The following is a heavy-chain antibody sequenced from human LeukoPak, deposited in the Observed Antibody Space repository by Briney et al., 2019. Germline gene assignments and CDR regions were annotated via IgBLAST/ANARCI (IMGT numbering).Heavy chain of an antibody. V-gene: IGHV3-30*02. J-gene: IGHJ5*02. CDR3: AKDGGSYWYNWFDP. CDR1: GFTFSSYG. CDR2: IRYDGSNK. Sequence: GGSLRLSCAASGFTFSSYGMHWVRQAPGKGLEWVAFIRYDGSNKYYADSVKGRFTISRDNSKNTLYLQMNSLRAEDTAVYYCAKDGGSYWYNWFDPWGQGTLVTVSS. D-gene: IGHD1-26*01.